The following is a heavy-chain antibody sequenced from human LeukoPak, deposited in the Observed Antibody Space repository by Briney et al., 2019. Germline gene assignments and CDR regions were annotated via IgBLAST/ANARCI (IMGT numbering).Heavy chain of an antibody. D-gene: IGHD2-2*01. Sequence: SETLSLTCTVSGGSISSYYWSWIRQPAGKGLEWIGRIYTSGSTNYNPSLKSRVTMSVDTSKNQFSLKLSSVTAADTAVYYCAGGGKRSTSRRTLDYWGQGTLVTVSS. J-gene: IGHJ4*02. CDR1: GGSISSYY. CDR2: IYTSGST. V-gene: IGHV4-4*07. CDR3: AGGGKRSTSRRTLDY.